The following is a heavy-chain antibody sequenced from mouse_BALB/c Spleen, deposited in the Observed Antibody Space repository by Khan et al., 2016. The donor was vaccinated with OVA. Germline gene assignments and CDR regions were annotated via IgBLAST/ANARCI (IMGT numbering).Heavy chain of an antibody. D-gene: IGHD2-14*01. CDR3: VRWYDFFAS. J-gene: IGHJ3*01. CDR2: VNPNTDNI. Sequence: VQLQQSGPDLVKPGASVKLSCKASGYSFTLYYMSWVKQSPGKSLEWIGRVNPNTDNINYNQEFKGKAILTVDKSSNTAYMELRSLTSEDSAVCFCVRWYDFFASWGQGTLVTVSA. CDR1: GYSFTLYY. V-gene: IGHV1-26*01.